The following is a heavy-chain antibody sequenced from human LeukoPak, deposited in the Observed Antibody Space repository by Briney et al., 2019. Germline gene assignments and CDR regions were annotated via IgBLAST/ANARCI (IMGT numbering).Heavy chain of an antibody. CDR2: ISGSGGST. CDR3: AKAARPGAQYFDC. Sequence: QTGGSLRLSCAASGFTFSSYAMSWVRQAPGKGLEWVSAISGSGGSTYYADSVKGRFTISRDNSNNTLYLQMSSLSVDDTAVYYCAKAARPGAQYFDCWGQGVLVTVSS. V-gene: IGHV3-23*01. CDR1: GFTFSSYA. J-gene: IGHJ4*02. D-gene: IGHD2/OR15-2a*01.